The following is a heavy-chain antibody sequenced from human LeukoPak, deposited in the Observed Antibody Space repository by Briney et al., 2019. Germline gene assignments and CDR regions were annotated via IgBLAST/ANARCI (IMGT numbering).Heavy chain of an antibody. J-gene: IGHJ4*02. Sequence: GGSLRLSCAASGFTFSSYGVHWVRQAPGKGLEWVAVIWYDGSNKYYADSVKGRFTISRDNSKNTLYLQMNSLRAEDTAVYYCAREDYYYDSSGLVFDHWGQGTLVTVSS. CDR1: GFTFSSYG. CDR3: AREDYYYDSSGLVFDH. D-gene: IGHD3-22*01. V-gene: IGHV3-33*01. CDR2: IWYDGSNK.